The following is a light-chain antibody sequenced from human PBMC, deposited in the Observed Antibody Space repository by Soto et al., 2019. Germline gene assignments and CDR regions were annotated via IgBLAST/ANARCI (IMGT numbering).Light chain of an antibody. CDR3: QQYNSYGT. CDR1: QSISIW. CDR2: DAS. V-gene: IGKV1-5*01. Sequence: DIQITQSPSTLSASVGDRVTITCRARQSISIWLAWYQQKPGKAPKLLIYDASILESGVPSRFSGSGSGTEFTLTISSLQPDDFATYYCQQYNSYGTSGQGTKVDIK. J-gene: IGKJ1*01.